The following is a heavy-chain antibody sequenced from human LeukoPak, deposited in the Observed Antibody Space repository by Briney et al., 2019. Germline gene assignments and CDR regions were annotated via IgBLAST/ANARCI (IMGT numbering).Heavy chain of an antibody. CDR3: ARDSLALGFDY. V-gene: IGHV4-34*01. D-gene: IGHD4-11*01. J-gene: IGHJ4*02. Sequence: PSETLSLTCAVYGGSFSGYYWSWIRQPPGKGLEWIGEINHSGSTNYNPSLKSRVTISVDTSKNQFSLKLSSVTAADTAVYYCARDSLALGFDYWGQGTLVTVSS. CDR1: GGSFSGYY. CDR2: INHSGST.